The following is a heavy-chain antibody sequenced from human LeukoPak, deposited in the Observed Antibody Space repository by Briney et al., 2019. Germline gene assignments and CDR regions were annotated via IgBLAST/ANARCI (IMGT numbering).Heavy chain of an antibody. J-gene: IGHJ4*02. Sequence: ASVKVSCKVSGYTLTELSMHWVRQAPGKGLEWMGGFDPEDGETINAQKFQGRVTMTEDTSTDTAYMELSSLRSEDTAVYYCATDLRGVVPAAMALGYWGQGTLVTVSS. CDR1: GYTLTELS. D-gene: IGHD2-2*01. CDR2: FDPEDGET. V-gene: IGHV1-24*01. CDR3: ATDLRGVVPAAMALGY.